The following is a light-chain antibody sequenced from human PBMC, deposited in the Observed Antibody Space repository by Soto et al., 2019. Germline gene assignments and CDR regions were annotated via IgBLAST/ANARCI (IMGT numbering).Light chain of an antibody. V-gene: IGLV2-14*01. CDR3: SSYTSSSTRV. Sequence: QSALTQPAYVSGSHGQSITISCTGTRSDVGGYNYVSWYQQHPGKAPKLMIYEVSNRPSGVSNRFSGSKSGNTASLTISGLQAEDEADYYCSSYTSSSTRVFGGGTKVTDL. CDR2: EVS. J-gene: IGLJ3*02. CDR1: RSDVGGYNY.